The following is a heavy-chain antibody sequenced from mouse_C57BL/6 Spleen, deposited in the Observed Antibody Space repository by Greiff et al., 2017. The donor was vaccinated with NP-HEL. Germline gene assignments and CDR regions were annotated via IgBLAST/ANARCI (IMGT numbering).Heavy chain of an antibody. CDR1: GYTFTDYY. CDR3: ARYDGSHYYAMDY. J-gene: IGHJ4*01. Sequence: EVQLQQSGPELVKPGASVKISCKASGYTFTDYYMNWVKQSHGKSLEWIGDINPNNGGTSYNQKFKGKATLTVDKSSSTAYMELRSLTSEDSAVYYCARYDGSHYYAMDYWGQGTSVTVSS. D-gene: IGHD2-3*01. V-gene: IGHV1-26*01. CDR2: INPNNGGT.